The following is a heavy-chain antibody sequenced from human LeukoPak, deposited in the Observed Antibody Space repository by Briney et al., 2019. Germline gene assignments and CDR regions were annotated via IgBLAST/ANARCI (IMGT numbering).Heavy chain of an antibody. J-gene: IGHJ4*02. D-gene: IGHD4-17*01. Sequence: GSLRLSCAASGFIFISYGMHWVRQAPGKGLEWVGVISDDGRNKKYADSVKGRFTISRDNSKDTLYLQMNSLRDEDTAVYYCAKRPSDYGDYVTYFDYWGQGTLVTVSS. CDR2: ISDDGRNK. CDR3: AKRPSDYGDYVTYFDY. CDR1: GFIFISYG. V-gene: IGHV3-30*18.